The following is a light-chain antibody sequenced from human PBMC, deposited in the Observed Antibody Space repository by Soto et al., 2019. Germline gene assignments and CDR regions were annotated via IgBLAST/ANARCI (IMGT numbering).Light chain of an antibody. V-gene: IGLV2-14*01. CDR2: EVT. CDR3: SSYTTTSTYV. Sequence: QSVLTQPASASGSPGQSITISCTGTSSDVGGYDYVSWYQQHPGKAPKFMIYEVTNRPSGVSHRFFGSKSGNTASLTISGLQAEDEADYYCSSYTTTSTYVFGTGTKVTVL. CDR1: SSDVGGYDY. J-gene: IGLJ1*01.